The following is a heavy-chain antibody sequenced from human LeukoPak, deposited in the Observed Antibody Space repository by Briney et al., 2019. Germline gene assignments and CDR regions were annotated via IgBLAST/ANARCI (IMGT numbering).Heavy chain of an antibody. CDR3: ARGGTVRNGMDV. Sequence: SETLSLTCTVSGGSVSSYYWSWIRQPPGKGLEWIGYIYYSGSTNYNPSLKSRVTISVDTSRNQFSLKLSSVTAADTAVYYCARGGTVRNGMDVWGQGTTVTVSS. J-gene: IGHJ6*02. CDR1: GGSVSSYY. D-gene: IGHD1-26*01. CDR2: IYYSGST. V-gene: IGHV4-59*02.